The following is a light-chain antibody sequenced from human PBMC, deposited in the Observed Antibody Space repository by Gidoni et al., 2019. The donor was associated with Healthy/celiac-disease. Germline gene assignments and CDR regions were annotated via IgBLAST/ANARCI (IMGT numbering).Light chain of an antibody. Sequence: ELVLTQSPGTLSLSPGERATLSCRASQSVSSSYLAWYQQKPGQAPRPLIYGASSRATGIPDRCSGSGSGTDFTLTISRLEPEDFAVYYCQQYGSSPPRITFGPGTKVDIK. CDR3: QQYGSSPPRIT. V-gene: IGKV3-20*01. CDR1: QSVSSSY. CDR2: GAS. J-gene: IGKJ3*01.